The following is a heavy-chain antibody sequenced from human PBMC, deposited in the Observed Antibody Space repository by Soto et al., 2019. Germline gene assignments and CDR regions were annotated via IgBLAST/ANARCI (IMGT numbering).Heavy chain of an antibody. J-gene: IGHJ6*02. CDR1: GFTFDDYA. V-gene: IGHV3-9*01. CDR3: AKDIWLHKSSGAYGLYYYGMDV. CDR2: ISWNSGSI. Sequence: PGGSLRLSCAASGFTFDDYAMHWVRQAPGKGLEWVSGISWNSGSIGYADSVKGRFTISRDNAKNSLYLQMNSLRAEDTALYYCAKDIWLHKSSGAYGLYYYGMDVWGQGTTVTVSS. D-gene: IGHD5-12*01.